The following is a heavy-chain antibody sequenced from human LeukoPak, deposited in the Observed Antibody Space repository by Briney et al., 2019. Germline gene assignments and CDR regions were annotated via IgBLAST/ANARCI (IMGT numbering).Heavy chain of an antibody. CDR1: GYSITNGYY. CDR3: ARGSGYYYVDFDY. Sequence: SETLSLTCTVSGYSITNGYYWGWIRQPPGKGLEWIGSIYYSGSAYYNPSLKSRVTISVDTSKNQFSLKLSSVTAADTAVYYCARGSGYYYVDFDYWGQGTLVTVSS. CDR2: IYYSGSA. V-gene: IGHV4-38-2*02. D-gene: IGHD3-22*01. J-gene: IGHJ4*02.